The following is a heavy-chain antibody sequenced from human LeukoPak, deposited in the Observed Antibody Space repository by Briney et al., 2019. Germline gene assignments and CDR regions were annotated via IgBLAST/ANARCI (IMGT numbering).Heavy chain of an antibody. D-gene: IGHD3-22*01. V-gene: IGHV4-34*01. CDR1: GGSFSGYY. J-gene: IGHJ5*02. CDR2: INHSGST. Sequence: SETLSLTCAVYGGSFSGYYWSWIRQPPGKGLEWIGEINHSGSTNYNPSLKSRVTISVDTSKNQFSLKLSSVTAADTAVYYCASYYYDSSGNHWGQGTLVTVSS. CDR3: ASYYYDSSGNH.